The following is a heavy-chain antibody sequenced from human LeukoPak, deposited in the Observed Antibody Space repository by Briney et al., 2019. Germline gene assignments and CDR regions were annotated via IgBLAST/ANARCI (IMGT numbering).Heavy chain of an antibody. V-gene: IGHV1-2*02. CDR1: GYTFTGYY. D-gene: IGHD6-13*01. CDR3: ARTYSSSWYIGDY. CDR2: INPNSGGT. J-gene: IGHJ4*02. Sequence: GASVKVSCKASGYTFTGYYMHWVRQAPGQGLEWMGWINPNSGGTNYAQKFQGRVTMTRDTSISTAYMELSRLRSDDTAVYYCARTYSSSWYIGDYWGQGTLVTVSS.